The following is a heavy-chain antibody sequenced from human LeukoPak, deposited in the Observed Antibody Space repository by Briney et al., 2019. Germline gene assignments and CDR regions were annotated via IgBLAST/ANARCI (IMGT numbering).Heavy chain of an antibody. V-gene: IGHV4-59*08. Sequence: TETLSLTCTVSGGSISGYYWSWIRQPPGKGLEWVGSIYYGGSAANYNPSLESRVMTSVDASKNQFSLQVNSVTAADTAVYYCARDISGGSHAFDIWGQGTMVTVSS. J-gene: IGHJ3*02. CDR1: GGSISGYY. CDR3: ARDISGGSHAFDI. CDR2: IYYGGSAA. D-gene: IGHD3-3*02.